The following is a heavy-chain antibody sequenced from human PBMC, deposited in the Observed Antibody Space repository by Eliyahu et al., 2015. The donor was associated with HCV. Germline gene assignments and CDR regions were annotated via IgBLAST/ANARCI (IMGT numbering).Heavy chain of an antibody. CDR2: IDPSDSYT. CDR3: ARRDILTGYSHPLDY. Sequence: EVQLVQSGAEVKKPGXSLRISCKGXGYSFTSYWISWVRQMPGKGLEWMGRIDPSDSYTNXSPSFQGHVTISADKSISTAYLQWSSLKASDTAMYYCARRDILTGYSHPLDYWGQGTLVTVSS. CDR1: GYSFTSYW. J-gene: IGHJ4*02. V-gene: IGHV5-10-1*03. D-gene: IGHD3-9*01.